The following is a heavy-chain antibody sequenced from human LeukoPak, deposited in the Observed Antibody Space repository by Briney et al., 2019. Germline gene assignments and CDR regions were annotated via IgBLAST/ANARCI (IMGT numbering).Heavy chain of an antibody. Sequence: GGSLRLSCAASGFTFSDYYMSWIRQAPGKGLEWVSYISSSSSYTNYADSVKGRFTISRDNAKNSLYLQMNSLRAEDTAVYYCVREGTAGFGELSIWGQGTLVTVSS. V-gene: IGHV3-11*06. CDR1: GFTFSDYY. D-gene: IGHD3-10*01. CDR2: ISSSSSYT. J-gene: IGHJ4*02. CDR3: VREGTAGFGELSI.